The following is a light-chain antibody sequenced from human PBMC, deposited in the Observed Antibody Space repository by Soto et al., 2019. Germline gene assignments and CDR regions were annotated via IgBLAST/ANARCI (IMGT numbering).Light chain of an antibody. CDR3: TQYYCQPPS. V-gene: IGKV3-15*01. J-gene: IGKJ1*01. CDR1: QSVSSN. Sequence: EIVMTQSPATLSVSPGERATLSCRASQSVSSNLAWYQQKPGQAPRLLIYGASTRATGIPARFSGSGSGTDFTVNISCLQSDVVACDDCTQYYCQPPSFGQGTKVEVE. CDR2: GAS.